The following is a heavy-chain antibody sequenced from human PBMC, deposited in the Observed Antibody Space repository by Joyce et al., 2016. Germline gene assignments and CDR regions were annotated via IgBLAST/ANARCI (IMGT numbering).Heavy chain of an antibody. CDR1: GGSFSGYS. CDR3: ARGFGL. D-gene: IGHD3-10*01. Sequence: QLQLQQWGAGLLKPSETLSLTCGVDGGSFSGYSCSWIRQTPEKGLEWIGEVSQGGRTDYNPYLKSRVTISGDTSKKQFSLKLTSVTAADTAVYCWARGFGLWGKGTLVTVSS. CDR2: VSQGGRT. J-gene: IGHJ4*02. V-gene: IGHV4-34*01.